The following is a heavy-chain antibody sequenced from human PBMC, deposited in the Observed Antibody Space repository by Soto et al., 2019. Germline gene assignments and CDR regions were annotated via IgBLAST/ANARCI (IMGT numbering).Heavy chain of an antibody. D-gene: IGHD2-2*01. Sequence: SVKVSCKASGGTFSSYAISWVRQAPGQGLEWMGGIIPIFGTANYAQKFQGRVTITADESTSTAYMELSSLRSEDTAVYYCASCSTSCYSGYYSYGMDVWGQGTTVTVSS. CDR1: GGTFSSYA. J-gene: IGHJ6*02. CDR3: ASCSTSCYSGYYSYGMDV. V-gene: IGHV1-69*13. CDR2: IIPIFGTA.